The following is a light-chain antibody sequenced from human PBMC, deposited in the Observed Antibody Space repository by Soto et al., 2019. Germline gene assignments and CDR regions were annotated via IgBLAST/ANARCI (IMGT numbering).Light chain of an antibody. CDR1: SSDVGGYNY. J-gene: IGLJ1*01. CDR2: VVT. V-gene: IGLV2-11*01. CDR3: SSFAATHTYI. Sequence: QSALTQPRSVSGSPGQSVTISCTGTSSDVGGYNYVSWYQQHPGKAPKLMIYVVTKRPSGVPDRFSGSKSGNTASLTISGLQDEDEADYYCSSFAATHTYIFGTGTKV.